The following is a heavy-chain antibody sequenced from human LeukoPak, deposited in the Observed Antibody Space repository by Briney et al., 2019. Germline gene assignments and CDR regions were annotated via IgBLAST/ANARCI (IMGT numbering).Heavy chain of an antibody. D-gene: IGHD3-10*02. CDR2: IWYDGSNE. Sequence: SGGSLRLSCAASGFTFSNSGMHWVRQAPGKRLEWVVVIWYDGSNEYYADAVKGRFIISRDNSKNTVHLQMNSLRVEDTSVYYCAREISMFVNAFDLWGQGTLVAVSS. J-gene: IGHJ3*01. CDR1: GFTFSNSG. V-gene: IGHV3-33*01. CDR3: AREISMFVNAFDL.